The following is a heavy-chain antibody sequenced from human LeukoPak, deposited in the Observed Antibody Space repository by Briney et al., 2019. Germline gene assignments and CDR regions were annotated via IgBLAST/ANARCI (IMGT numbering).Heavy chain of an antibody. CDR3: ARWGSGYDSRYYFDY. V-gene: IGHV1-18*01. D-gene: IGHD5-12*01. CDR2: ISSYNGNT. Sequence: EWMGXISSYNGNTNYAQQLQGRVTITTDTSTSTASMELRSLRSDDTAVYYCARWGSGYDSRYYFDYWGQGTLVTVSS. J-gene: IGHJ4*02.